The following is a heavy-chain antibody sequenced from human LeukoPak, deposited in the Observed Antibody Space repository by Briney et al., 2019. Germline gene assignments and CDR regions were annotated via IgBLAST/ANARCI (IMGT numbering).Heavy chain of an antibody. CDR2: ISSSSSYI. V-gene: IGHV3-21*01. Sequence: GGSLRLSCAASGFTFSSYSMNWVRQAPGKGLEWVSSISSSSSYIYYAESVKGRFTISRDNSKNTLYLQMDSLSAEDTAVYYCVKLGKTENHYGSGRFSYYYYMDVWGKGTTVTISS. D-gene: IGHD3-10*01. CDR3: VKLGKTENHYGSGRFSYYYYMDV. CDR1: GFTFSSYS. J-gene: IGHJ6*03.